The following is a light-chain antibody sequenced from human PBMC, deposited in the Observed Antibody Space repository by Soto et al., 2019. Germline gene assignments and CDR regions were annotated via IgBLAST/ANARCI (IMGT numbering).Light chain of an antibody. J-gene: IGLJ1*01. CDR1: SSDVGAYNS. CDR2: DVS. CDR3: SSYTTSVTYV. V-gene: IGLV2-14*01. Sequence: QSALTQPASVSGSPGQSITISCTRTSSDVGAYNSVSWYQQHPGKAPKLIIYDVSTRPSGISDRFSGSKSGNTASLTISGLQAEDESDYYCSSYTTSVTYVFGTGTKVTAL.